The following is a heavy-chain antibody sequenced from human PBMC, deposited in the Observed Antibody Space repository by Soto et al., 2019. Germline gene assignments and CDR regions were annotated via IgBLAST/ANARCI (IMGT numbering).Heavy chain of an antibody. J-gene: IGHJ6*02. CDR3: AREEGTGYYYYGMDV. Sequence: AAVKVSCKASGGTFSSYAISWVRQAPGQGLGGMGGIIPIFGTANYAQKFQGRVTITADKSTSTAYMELSSLRSEDTAVYYCAREEGTGYYYYGMDVWGRGTTVTVSS. V-gene: IGHV1-69*06. CDR2: IIPIFGTA. CDR1: GGTFSSYA.